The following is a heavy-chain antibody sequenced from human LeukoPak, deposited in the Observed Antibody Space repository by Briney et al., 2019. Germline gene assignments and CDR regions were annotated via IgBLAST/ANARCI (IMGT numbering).Heavy chain of an antibody. V-gene: IGHV3-23*01. CDR2: ISGSGGSP. CDR1: GFTLSSSA. Sequence: GGSLRLSCAASGFTLSSSAMSWVRQAPGKGLEWVSSISGSGGSPYYADSVKGRFTISRDNSKDTLYLQMNSLRAEDTAVYYCAKGPLLWDWGQGTLVTVSS. CDR3: AKGPLLWD. D-gene: IGHD2/OR15-2a*01. J-gene: IGHJ4*02.